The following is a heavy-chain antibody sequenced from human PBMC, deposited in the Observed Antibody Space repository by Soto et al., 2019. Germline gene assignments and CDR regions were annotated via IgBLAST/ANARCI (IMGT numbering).Heavy chain of an antibody. CDR1: GFTVSSNY. CDR2: IYSGGST. CDR3: ARTPVAAAVNFYYYGMDV. D-gene: IGHD6-13*01. Sequence: EVQLVESGGGLVQPGGSLRLSCAASGFTVSSNYMSWVRQAPGKGLEWVSVIYSGGSTYYADSVKGRFTISRHNSKTTLYLQMNSLRAEDTAVYCCARTPVAAAVNFYYYGMDVWGQGTTVTVSS. J-gene: IGHJ6*02. V-gene: IGHV3-53*04.